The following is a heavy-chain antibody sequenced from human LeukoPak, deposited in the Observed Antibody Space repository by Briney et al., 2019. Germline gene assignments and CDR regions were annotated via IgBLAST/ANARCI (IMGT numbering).Heavy chain of an antibody. CDR1: GGSISSYY. J-gene: IGHJ4*02. D-gene: IGHD6-13*01. CDR3: ASSSWYGRIDY. V-gene: IGHV4-59*08. Sequence: SLETLSLTCTVSGGSISSYYWSWIRQPPGKGLEWIGYIYYSGSTNYNPSLKSRVTISVDTSKNQFSLKLSSVTAADTAVYYCASSSWYGRIDYWGQGTLVTVSS. CDR2: IYYSGST.